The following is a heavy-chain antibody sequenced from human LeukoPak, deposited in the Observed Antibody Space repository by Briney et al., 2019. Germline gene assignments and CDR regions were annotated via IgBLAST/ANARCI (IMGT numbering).Heavy chain of an antibody. V-gene: IGHV3-30*03. CDR2: ISYDGSNK. CDR3: ARARLIAYYSSSHVNWFDP. CDR1: GFTFSSYG. Sequence: GGSLRLSCAASGFTFSSYGMHWVRQAPGKGLEWVAVISYDGSNKYYADSVRGRFTISRDNAKNSPYLQMNSLRAEDTAVYYCARARLIAYYSSSHVNWFDPWGQGTLVTVSS. D-gene: IGHD6-13*01. J-gene: IGHJ5*02.